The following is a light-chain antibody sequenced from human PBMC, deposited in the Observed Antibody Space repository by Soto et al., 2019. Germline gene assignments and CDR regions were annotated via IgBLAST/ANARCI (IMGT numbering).Light chain of an antibody. CDR2: GAS. CDR1: QGISSF. CDR3: QQLNSFPIA. V-gene: IGKV1-9*01. J-gene: IGKJ3*01. Sequence: IQLTQSPSSLSASVGDRVTITCRASQGISSFLAWYQQKPGRAPKLLIYGASTLQSGVPSRFSGSGSGTDFTLTISSLQTEDFATYYCQQLNSFPIAFGPGTKVEIQ.